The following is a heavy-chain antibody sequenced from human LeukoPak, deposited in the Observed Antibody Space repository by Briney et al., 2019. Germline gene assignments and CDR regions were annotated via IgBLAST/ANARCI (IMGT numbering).Heavy chain of an antibody. CDR3: ASWGGVGYGDDPPFDY. CDR2: ISGSGGST. J-gene: IGHJ4*02. CDR1: GFTFSSYA. D-gene: IGHD4-17*01. Sequence: GGSLRLSCAASGFTFSSYAMSWVRQAPGKGLEWVLAISGSGGSTYYADSVKGRFTISRDNSKNTLYLQMNSLRAEDTAVYYCASWGGVGYGDDPPFDYWGQGTLVTVSS. V-gene: IGHV3-23*01.